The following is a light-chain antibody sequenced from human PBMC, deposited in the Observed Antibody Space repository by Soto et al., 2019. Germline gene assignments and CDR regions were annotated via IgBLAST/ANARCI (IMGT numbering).Light chain of an antibody. CDR2: AAS. J-gene: IGKJ5*01. CDR3: QQSYSTSAS. V-gene: IGKV1-39*01. CDR1: QNIITF. Sequence: DIQITQSPFSLSASVGDRVTITCRASQNIITFLNWYQHKTGKAPKLLIYAASSLQSGVPSRFSGSGSGTVFTLTISSLQPEDFATYYCQQSYSTSASFGQGTRLEIK.